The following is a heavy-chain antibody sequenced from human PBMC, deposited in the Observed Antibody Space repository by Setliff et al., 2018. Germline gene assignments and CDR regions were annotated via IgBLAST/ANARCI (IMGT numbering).Heavy chain of an antibody. CDR1: GYTFTKYW. J-gene: IGHJ4*02. CDR2: ISPGDSDT. Sequence: GESLKISCEGSGYTFTKYWIGWVRQMPGKGLEWMGIISPGDSDTRYGPSFQGQVTISADKSINTAYLQWVGLKASDTAMYYCAVLQVPLAAPAHFEFWGQGTPVTVSS. CDR3: AVLQVPLAAPAHFEF. D-gene: IGHD3-10*01. V-gene: IGHV5-51*01.